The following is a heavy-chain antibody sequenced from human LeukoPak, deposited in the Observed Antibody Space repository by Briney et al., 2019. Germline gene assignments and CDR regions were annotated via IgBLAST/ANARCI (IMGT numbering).Heavy chain of an antibody. CDR1: GFTFCSYS. J-gene: IGHJ4*02. CDR2: ISSSNSTI. D-gene: IGHD3-22*01. CDR3: ARVGRYYYSSGRPFDY. Sequence: PGGPLRLSCAASGFTFCSYSMNWVRQAPGKGLEGVSYISSSNSTIYYTDSVKGRFTISRDNAKNSLYLQMNSLRAEDTAVYYCARVGRYYYSSGRPFDYWGQGTLVTVSS. V-gene: IGHV3-48*04.